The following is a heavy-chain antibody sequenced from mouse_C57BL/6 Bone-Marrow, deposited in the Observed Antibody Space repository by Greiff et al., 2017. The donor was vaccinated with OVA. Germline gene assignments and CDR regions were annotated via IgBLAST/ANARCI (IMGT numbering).Heavy chain of an antibody. J-gene: IGHJ2*01. CDR1: GYSITSGYD. Sequence: DVKLQESGPGMVKPSQSLSLTCTVTGYSITSGYDWHWIRHFPGNKLEWMGYISYSGSTSYNPSLKSRISITHDTSKNHFFLKLNSVTTEDTATYYCATGKRNYFDYWGQGTTLTVSS. CDR3: ATGKRNYFDY. V-gene: IGHV3-1*01. CDR2: ISYSGST.